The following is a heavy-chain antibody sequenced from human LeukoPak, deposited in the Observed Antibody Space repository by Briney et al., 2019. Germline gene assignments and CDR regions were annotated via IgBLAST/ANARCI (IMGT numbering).Heavy chain of an antibody. CDR3: AAGEVVAATLDAFDI. Sequence: ASVKVSCKASGGTFSSYAISWVRQAPGQGLEWMGGIIPIFGTANYAQKFQGRVTITADESTSTAYMELSSLRSEDTAVYYCAAGEVVAATLDAFDIWGQGTMVTVSS. V-gene: IGHV1-69*13. CDR2: IIPIFGTA. D-gene: IGHD2-15*01. CDR1: GGTFSSYA. J-gene: IGHJ3*02.